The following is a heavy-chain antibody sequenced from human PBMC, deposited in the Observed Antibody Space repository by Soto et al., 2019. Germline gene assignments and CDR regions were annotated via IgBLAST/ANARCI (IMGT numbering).Heavy chain of an antibody. Sequence: QVQLVQSGAEVKKPGASVKVSCKASGYTFTSYGISWVRQAPGQGLEWMGWISAYNGNTNYAQKLQGRDTMTTDTSTSTAYMELRSLRSDDTAVYYCARGYCSSTSCYAISYYYGMDVWGQGTTVTVSS. CDR1: GYTFTSYG. V-gene: IGHV1-18*01. J-gene: IGHJ6*02. CDR3: ARGYCSSTSCYAISYYYGMDV. D-gene: IGHD2-2*01. CDR2: ISAYNGNT.